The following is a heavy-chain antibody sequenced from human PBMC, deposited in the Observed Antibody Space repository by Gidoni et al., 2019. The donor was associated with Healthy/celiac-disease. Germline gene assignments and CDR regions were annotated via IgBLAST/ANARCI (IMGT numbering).Heavy chain of an antibody. CDR2: INWNGGST. CDR1: G. CDR3: AREEYCSSTSCYDYYYGMDV. Sequence: GMSWVRQAPGKGLEWVSGINWNGGSTGYADSVKGRFTISRDNAKNSLYLQMNSLRAEDTALYYCAREEYCSSTSCYDYYYGMDVWGQGTTVTVSS. D-gene: IGHD2-2*01. J-gene: IGHJ6*02. V-gene: IGHV3-20*03.